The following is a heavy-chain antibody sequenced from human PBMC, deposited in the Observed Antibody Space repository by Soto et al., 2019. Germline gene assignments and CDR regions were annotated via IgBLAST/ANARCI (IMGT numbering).Heavy chain of an antibody. CDR3: ARGYYDTSGHSNTFDI. Sequence: QVQLQESGPGLVKPSETLSLTCTVSGVSISSSYWSWIRQSPGKGLEWFGYVYYSGSTNYNPSLKSRVTISVDTSKNQFSLKLSSVTAADTAVYYCARGYYDTSGHSNTFDIWGQGTMVTVSS. CDR2: VYYSGST. CDR1: GVSISSSY. V-gene: IGHV4-59*01. D-gene: IGHD3-22*01. J-gene: IGHJ3*02.